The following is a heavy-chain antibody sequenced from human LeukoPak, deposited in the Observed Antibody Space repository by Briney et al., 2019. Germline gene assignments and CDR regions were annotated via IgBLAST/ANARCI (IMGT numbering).Heavy chain of an antibody. CDR2: IYASGST. Sequence: SETLSLTCTFSGGSIRGTSYSWGWIRQPPGKGLEWIGHIYASGSTNYSPSLKSRLTISVDTSKNQFSLRLNSVTAADTAVYFCALNFDYWGQGTLVTASS. V-gene: IGHV4-39*01. CDR1: GGSIRGTSYS. CDR3: ALNFDY. J-gene: IGHJ4*02.